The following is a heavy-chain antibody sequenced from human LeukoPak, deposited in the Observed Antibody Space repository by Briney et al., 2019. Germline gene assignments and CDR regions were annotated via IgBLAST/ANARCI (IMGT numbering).Heavy chain of an antibody. Sequence: KPSETLSLTCTVSGGSISSYYWSWIRQPPGKGLEWIGYIYYSGSTNYNPSLKSRVTISVDTSKNQFSLKLTSVTAADTAVYYCARDFLRDYGDPFDSWGQGTLVTVSS. V-gene: IGHV4-59*12. J-gene: IGHJ4*02. CDR1: GGSISSYY. CDR2: IYYSGST. CDR3: ARDFLRDYGDPFDS. D-gene: IGHD4-17*01.